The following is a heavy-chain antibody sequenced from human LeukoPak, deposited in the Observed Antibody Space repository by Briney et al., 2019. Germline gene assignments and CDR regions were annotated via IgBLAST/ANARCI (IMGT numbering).Heavy chain of an antibody. V-gene: IGHV1-2*02. CDR1: GYTFTGYY. J-gene: IGHJ4*02. CDR3: ARAYSSSWYDFDY. D-gene: IGHD6-13*01. Sequence: AASVKVSCKASGYTFTGYYMHWVRQAPGQGLEWMGWINPNSGGTNYAQKFQGRVTMARDTSISTAYMELSRLRADDTAVYYCARAYSSSWYDFDYWGQGTLVTVSS. CDR2: INPNSGGT.